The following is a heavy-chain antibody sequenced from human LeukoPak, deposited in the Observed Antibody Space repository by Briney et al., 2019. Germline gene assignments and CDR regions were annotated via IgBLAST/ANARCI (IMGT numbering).Heavy chain of an antibody. CDR1: EFTFSNYV. Sequence: GGSLRLSCAASEFTFSNYVMNWVRQAPGKGLEWVSAISGSGDNTYYADSVKGRFTISRDNSKNTPYLQMNSLRAEDTAVYYCAKRRGLELLYYYYMDVWGKGTTVTVSS. CDR2: ISGSGDNT. V-gene: IGHV3-23*01. CDR3: AKRRGLELLYYYYMDV. J-gene: IGHJ6*03. D-gene: IGHD1-7*01.